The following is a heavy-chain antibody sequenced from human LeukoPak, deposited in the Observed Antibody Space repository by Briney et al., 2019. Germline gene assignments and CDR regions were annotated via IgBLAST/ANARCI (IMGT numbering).Heavy chain of an antibody. Sequence: GESLKISCKGSGYSFTSYWIGWVRQMPGKGLEWMGIIYPGDSDTRCSPSFQGQVTISADKSISTAYLQWSSLKASDTAMYYCARRSYCGGDCYGGWFDPWGQGTLVTVSS. CDR3: ARRSYCGGDCYGGWFDP. CDR2: IYPGDSDT. D-gene: IGHD2-21*01. J-gene: IGHJ5*02. CDR1: GYSFTSYW. V-gene: IGHV5-51*01.